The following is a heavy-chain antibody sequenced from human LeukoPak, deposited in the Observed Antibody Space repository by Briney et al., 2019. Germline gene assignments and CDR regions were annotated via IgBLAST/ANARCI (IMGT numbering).Heavy chain of an antibody. J-gene: IGHJ3*02. CDR2: IIPIFGTA. CDR3: ARDITGDGWEDDI. Sequence: GASVKVSCKASGGTFSSYAISWVRQAPGQGLEWMGGIIPIFGTANYAQKFQGRVTITADESTSTAYMELSSLRSEDTAVYYCARDITGDGWEDDIWGQGRMVTVSS. D-gene: IGHD1-20*01. V-gene: IGHV1-69*13. CDR1: GGTFSSYA.